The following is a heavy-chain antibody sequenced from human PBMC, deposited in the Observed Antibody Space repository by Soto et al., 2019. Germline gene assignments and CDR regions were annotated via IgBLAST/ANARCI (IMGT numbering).Heavy chain of an antibody. J-gene: IGHJ5*01. D-gene: IGHD4-17*01. V-gene: IGHV3-74*01. CDR1: GFTFFAYW. Sequence: EVQLVESGGGLVQPGGSLRLSCAASGFTFFAYWIHWVRQVPGKGLVWVSRINSEGSHTSYADSVRGRFTISRDNSKNTVYLQMNSLTAEDTAVYYCAKGGDYGDYAGENWFDSWGQGSLVTVSS. CDR2: INSEGSHT. CDR3: AKGGDYGDYAGENWFDS.